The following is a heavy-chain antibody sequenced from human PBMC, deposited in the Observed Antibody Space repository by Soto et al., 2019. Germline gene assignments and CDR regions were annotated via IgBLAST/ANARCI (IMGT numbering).Heavy chain of an antibody. CDR3: ARDVSYSKTEFDY. Sequence: GGSLRLSCAASAFTFSDYYMTWIRQAPGKGLEWVSYISGSSGTISYANSVKGRFTLSRDNAKNSLYLQMNNLRAEDTAVYYCARDVSYSKTEFDYWGQGTLVTVSS. V-gene: IGHV3-11*01. CDR1: AFTFSDYY. D-gene: IGHD2-15*01. J-gene: IGHJ4*02. CDR2: ISGSSGTI.